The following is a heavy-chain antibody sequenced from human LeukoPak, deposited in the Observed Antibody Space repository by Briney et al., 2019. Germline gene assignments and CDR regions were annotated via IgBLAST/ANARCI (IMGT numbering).Heavy chain of an antibody. D-gene: IGHD2-15*01. J-gene: IGHJ4*02. V-gene: IGHV3-23*01. CDR3: AKDAEVVVAAYYFDY. CDR2: ISGSGGST. Sequence: GGSLRLSCAASGFTFSSYATSWVRQAPGKGLEWVSAISGSGGSTYYADSVKGRFTISRDNSKNTLYLQMNSLRAEDTAVYYCAKDAEVVVAAYYFDYWGQGTLVTVSS. CDR1: GFTFSSYA.